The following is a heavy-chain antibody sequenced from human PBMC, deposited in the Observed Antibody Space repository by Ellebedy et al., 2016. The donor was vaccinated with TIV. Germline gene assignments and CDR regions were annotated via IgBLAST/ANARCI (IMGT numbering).Heavy chain of an antibody. CDR3: VPVGEPRGSDP. V-gene: IGHV3-30*03. CDR1: GFTFSNYG. D-gene: IGHD3-16*01. CDR2: VSYDGTKK. J-gene: IGHJ5*02. Sequence: GESLKISCAASGFTFSNYGMHWVRQAPGKGLEWVAVVSYDGTKKNYAESVEGRVTISRDNSKNTLFLHMFSLRLEDSGVYYCVPVGEPRGSDPWGQGTLVTVSS.